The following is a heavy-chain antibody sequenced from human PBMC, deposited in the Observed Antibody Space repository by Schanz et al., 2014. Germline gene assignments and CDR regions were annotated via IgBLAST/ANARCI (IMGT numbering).Heavy chain of an antibody. J-gene: IGHJ4*02. V-gene: IGHV3-23*01. D-gene: IGHD2-8*02. CDR2: ISGSGGST. Sequence: EVQLLESGGGLVEPGGSLRLSCAASGFSFSSYAMGWVRQARGKGLEWVSAISGSGGSTYYADSVKGRFTISRDNSKNTLYLQMNSLRAEDTAVYYCAKTLFPGGTQTFGNWGRGTLVTVSS. CDR3: AKTLFPGGTQTFGN. CDR1: GFSFSSYA.